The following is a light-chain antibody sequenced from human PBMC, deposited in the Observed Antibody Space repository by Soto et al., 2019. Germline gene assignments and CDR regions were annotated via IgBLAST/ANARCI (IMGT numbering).Light chain of an antibody. CDR3: QEYGSSRT. V-gene: IGKV3-20*01. CDR1: QSVSSSD. Sequence: EVVLTQSPGTLSLSPGERATLSCRASQSVSSSDLAWYQQKPGQAPRLLISGASGRATGIPDRFSASGSGTDFTLTISRLEPEDFAVYYCQEYGSSRTFGQGTKVDIK. J-gene: IGKJ1*01. CDR2: GAS.